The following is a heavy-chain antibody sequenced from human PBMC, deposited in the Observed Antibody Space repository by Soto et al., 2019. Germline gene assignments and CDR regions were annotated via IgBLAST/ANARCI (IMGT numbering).Heavy chain of an antibody. D-gene: IGHD6-13*01. J-gene: IGHJ5*02. CDR1: GYGFTSYW. V-gene: IGHV5-51*01. Sequence: PGESLKISCKGSGYGFTSYWIGWVRQMPGKGLEWMGIIYPGDSDTRYSPSFQGQVTISADKSISTAYLQWSSLKASDTAMYYCARTSYSSSWYGLGWFDPWGQGTLVTVSS. CDR3: ARTSYSSSWYGLGWFDP. CDR2: IYPGDSDT.